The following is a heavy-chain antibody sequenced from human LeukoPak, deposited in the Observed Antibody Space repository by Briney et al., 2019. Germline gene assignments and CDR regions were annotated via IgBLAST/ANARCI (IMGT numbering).Heavy chain of an antibody. J-gene: IGHJ5*02. CDR1: GFTFSSYA. CDR2: ISGSGGST. D-gene: IGHD3-10*01. V-gene: IGHV3-23*01. CDR3: AKMRYYYGSGSYYNT. Sequence: GSLRLSCAASGFTFSSYAMSWVRQAPGKGLEWVSAISGSGGSTYYADPVKGRFTISRDNSKNTLYLQMNSLRAEDTAVYYCAKMRYYYGSGSYYNTWGQGTLVTVSS.